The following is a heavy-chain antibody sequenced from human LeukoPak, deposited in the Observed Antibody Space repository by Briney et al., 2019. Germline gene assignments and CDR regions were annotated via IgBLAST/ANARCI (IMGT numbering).Heavy chain of an antibody. D-gene: IGHD5-12*01. CDR1: GGTFSSYA. CDR2: IIPIFGTA. CDR3: ARYRVGYEEGQYYMGV. J-gene: IGHJ6*03. V-gene: IGHV1-69*01. Sequence: SVKVSCKASGGTFSSYAISWVRQAPGQGLEWMGGIIPIFGTANYAQKFQGRVTITADESTSTAYMELSSLRSEDTAVYYCARYRVGYEEGQYYMGVWGKGTTVTVSS.